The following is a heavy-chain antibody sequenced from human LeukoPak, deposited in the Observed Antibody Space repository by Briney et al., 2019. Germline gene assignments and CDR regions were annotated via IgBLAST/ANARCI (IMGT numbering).Heavy chain of an antibody. V-gene: IGHV4-34*01. J-gene: IGHJ4*02. CDR2: INHSGST. CDR3: ARGENIRREYYFDY. CDR1: GGSFSGYY. D-gene: IGHD1/OR15-1a*01. Sequence: PSETLSLTXAVYGGSFSGYYWSWIRQPPGKGLEWIGEINHSGSTNYNPSLKSRVTISVDTSKNQFSLKLSSVTAADTAVYYCARGENIRREYYFDYWGQGTLVTVSS.